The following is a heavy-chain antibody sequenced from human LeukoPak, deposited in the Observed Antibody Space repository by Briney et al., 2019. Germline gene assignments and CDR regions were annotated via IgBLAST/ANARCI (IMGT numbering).Heavy chain of an antibody. J-gene: IGHJ4*02. D-gene: IGHD7-27*01. Sequence: ASVKVSCKASGFTFTGYFIHWVRQGPGQGLEWMGWIHPNNGGTKYAQKFQGRVTMTRDTSINTDYMELSRLRSDDTALYYCTRDGFSGAAFDYWGQGTLVTVSS. CDR3: TRDGFSGAAFDY. V-gene: IGHV1-2*02. CDR1: GFTFTGYF. CDR2: IHPNNGGT.